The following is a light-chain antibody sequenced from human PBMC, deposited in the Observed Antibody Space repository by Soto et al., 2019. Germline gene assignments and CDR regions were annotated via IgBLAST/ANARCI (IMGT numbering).Light chain of an antibody. V-gene: IGLV2-14*01. CDR2: EVS. CDR3: SSYTTSSYVV. CDR1: SSDIGGHNF. J-gene: IGLJ2*01. Sequence: QSVLTQPAAVSGSPGQSITISCTGTSSDIGGHNFVSWYQHHPGKAPKLLIYEVSYRASGVSNRFTGSKSANTASLTISGLQAEDEADYSCSSYTTSSYVVFGGGTKLTV.